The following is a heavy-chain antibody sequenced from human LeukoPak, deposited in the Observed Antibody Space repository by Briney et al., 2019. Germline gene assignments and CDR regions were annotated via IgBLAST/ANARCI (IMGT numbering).Heavy chain of an antibody. V-gene: IGHV4-30-4*01. J-gene: IGHJ3*02. CDR3: ARGEDILTGYYNVGDAFDI. CDR2: IYYSGST. D-gene: IGHD3-9*01. CDR1: GGSISSGDYY. Sequence: SETLSLTCTVSGGSISSGDYYWSWIRQPPGKGLEWIGYIYYSGSTYYNPSLKSRVTISVDTSKNQFSLKLSSVTAADTAAYYCARGEDILTGYYNVGDAFDIWGQGTMVTVSS.